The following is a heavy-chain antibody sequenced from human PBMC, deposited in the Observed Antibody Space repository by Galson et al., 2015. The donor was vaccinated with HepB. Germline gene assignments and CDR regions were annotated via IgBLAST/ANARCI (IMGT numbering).Heavy chain of an antibody. J-gene: IGHJ6*02. Sequence: SLSISCAVSGVTFSTYAMHWVRQASGKGLEWVALISFDGDNQYYADTVQGRFIIHRDNSKKTLYPQVNSLRPEDTAVYYCVKDQTEDRGYINGFFRSAMDVWGQGARVTVSS. D-gene: IGHD5-18*01. CDR1: GVTFSTYA. CDR2: ISFDGDNQ. V-gene: IGHV3-30*18. CDR3: VKDQTEDRGYINGFFRSAMDV.